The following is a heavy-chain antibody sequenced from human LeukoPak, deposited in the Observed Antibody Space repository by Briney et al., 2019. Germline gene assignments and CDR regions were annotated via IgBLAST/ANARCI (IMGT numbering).Heavy chain of an antibody. CDR2: IWYDGSNK. V-gene: IGHV3-33*01. CDR3: ARVSVARWVYIDY. J-gene: IGHJ4*02. Sequence: GGSLRLSCAASGFTFSNYGMHWVRQAPGKGLEWVAVIWYDGSNKYYADSVKGRFTISRDNSKNTVYLQMNSLRAEDTAVYYCARVSVARWVYIDYWGQGTLVTVSS. D-gene: IGHD2-15*01. CDR1: GFTFSNYG.